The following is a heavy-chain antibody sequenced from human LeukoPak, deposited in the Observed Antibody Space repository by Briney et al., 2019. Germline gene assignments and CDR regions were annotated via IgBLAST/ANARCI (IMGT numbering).Heavy chain of an antibody. V-gene: IGHV4-30-2*01. CDR2: NHHSGIN. CDR3: ARGFTPVIAAAGTPFRGNYYYYMDV. CDR1: GGSISSGSYS. J-gene: IGHJ6*03. Sequence: PSETLSLTCAVSGGSISSGSYSWSWIRQPPGKGLEWIGYNHHSGINYYNPSLRSRVTTSLDTSRNHISLKVTSVTAADTAVYYCARGFTPVIAAAGTPFRGNYYYYMDVWGKGTTVTVSS. D-gene: IGHD6-13*01.